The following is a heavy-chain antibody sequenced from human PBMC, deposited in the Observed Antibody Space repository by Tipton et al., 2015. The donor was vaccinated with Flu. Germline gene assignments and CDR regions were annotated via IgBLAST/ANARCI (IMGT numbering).Heavy chain of an antibody. J-gene: IGHJ4*02. V-gene: IGHV3-15*01. Sequence: SLRLSCAASGFTFSNVWMYWVRQAPGKGLEWVGRVKSKADGGTIDHAVPVRGRFTISTDDSKNTMYLEMNSLNTDDTAVYYCTSLGRDFWGQGALVTVSA. D-gene: IGHD7-27*01. CDR1: GFTFSNVW. CDR3: TSLGRDF. CDR2: VKSKADGGTI.